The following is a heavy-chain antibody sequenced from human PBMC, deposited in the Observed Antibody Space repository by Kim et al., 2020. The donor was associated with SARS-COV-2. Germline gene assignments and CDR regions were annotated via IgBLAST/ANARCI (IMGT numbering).Heavy chain of an antibody. V-gene: IGHV3-23*01. J-gene: IGHJ4*02. Sequence: GGSLRLSCAASGFTFSSYAMSWVRQAPGKGLEWVSAISGSGGSTYYADSVKGRFTISRDNSKNTLYLQMNSLRAEDTAVYYCAKDTIAAAGMGGDVGSNLDYWGQGTLVTVSS. CDR2: ISGSGGST. D-gene: IGHD6-13*01. CDR3: AKDTIAAAGMGGDVGSNLDY. CDR1: GFTFSSYA.